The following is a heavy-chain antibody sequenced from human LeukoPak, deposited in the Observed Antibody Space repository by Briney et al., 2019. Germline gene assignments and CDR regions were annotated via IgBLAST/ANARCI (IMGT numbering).Heavy chain of an antibody. CDR1: GFTFSDYY. D-gene: IGHD6-13*01. Sequence: PGGSLRLSCAASGFTFSDYYMSWIRQAPGKGLEWVSYISSSGSTIYYADSVKGRFTISRDNAKNSLYLQMNSLRAEDTAVYYCARPSSSWSHDAFDIWGQGTMVTVSS. V-gene: IGHV3-11*04. J-gene: IGHJ3*02. CDR3: ARPSSSWSHDAFDI. CDR2: ISSSGSTI.